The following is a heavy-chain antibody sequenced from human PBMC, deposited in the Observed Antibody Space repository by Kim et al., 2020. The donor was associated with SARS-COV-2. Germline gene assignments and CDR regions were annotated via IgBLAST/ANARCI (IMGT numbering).Heavy chain of an antibody. CDR1: GFTFRSSW. D-gene: IGHD3-10*01. J-gene: IGHJ6*01. V-gene: IGHV3-7*01. CDR3: SRVLRGSGNYWVPHYYG. Sequence: GGSLRLSCVGSGFTFRSSWLSWVRQLPGKGLEWVAKIKEDGIEKYYVASVKGRFTISEDNVKKSLVLHMTSLTADDTAVYFCSRVLRGSGNYWVPHYYG. CDR2: IKEDGIEK.